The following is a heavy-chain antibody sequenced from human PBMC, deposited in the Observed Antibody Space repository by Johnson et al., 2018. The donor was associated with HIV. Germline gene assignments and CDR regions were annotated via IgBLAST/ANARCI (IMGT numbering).Heavy chain of an antibody. CDR2: INSNGGST. Sequence: EVQLLESGGGVVQPGGSLRLSCAAYGFTFNDYGMSWVRQSPGKGLEWVSGINSNGGSTGYADSVKGRFTISRDNAKNSLFLQMNSLRAEDTALYYCARSLVGATHAFDIWGQGTMVTVSS. CDR1: GFTFNDYG. J-gene: IGHJ3*02. D-gene: IGHD1-26*01. V-gene: IGHV3-20*04. CDR3: ARSLVGATHAFDI.